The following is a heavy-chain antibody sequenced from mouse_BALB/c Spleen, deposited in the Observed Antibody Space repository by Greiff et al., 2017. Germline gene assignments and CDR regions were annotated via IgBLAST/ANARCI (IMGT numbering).Heavy chain of an antibody. J-gene: IGHJ3*01. V-gene: IGHV1-87*01. CDR3: ARDGNSVAY. CDR1: GYTFTSYW. Sequence: VQLQQSATELARPGASVKMSCKASGYTFTSYWMQWVKQRPGQGLEWIGAIYPGDGDTRYTQKFKGKATLTADKSSSTAYMQLSSLASEDSAVYYCARDGNSVAYWGQGTLVTVSA. CDR2: IYPGDGDT.